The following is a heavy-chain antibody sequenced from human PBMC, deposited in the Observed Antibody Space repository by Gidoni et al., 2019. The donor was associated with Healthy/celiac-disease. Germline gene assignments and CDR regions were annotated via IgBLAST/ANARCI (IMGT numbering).Heavy chain of an antibody. CDR1: GGTFRSYT. Sequence: QVQLVQSGAEVKKPGSSVKVSCKASGGTFRSYTISCVRQAPVQGLEWMGRIIPILGIANYEQKFKGRGTITADKSTSTAYMELSSLRSEDTAVYYCAVSSFDYWGQGTLVTVSS. CDR2: IIPILGIA. V-gene: IGHV1-69*02. J-gene: IGHJ4*02. CDR3: AVSSFDY.